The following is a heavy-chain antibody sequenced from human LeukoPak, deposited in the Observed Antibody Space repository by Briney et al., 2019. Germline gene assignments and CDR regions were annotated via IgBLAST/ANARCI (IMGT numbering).Heavy chain of an antibody. CDR2: ISAYNGNT. CDR1: GYTFTSYG. CDR3: ARDRAEQQWLASDP. D-gene: IGHD6-19*01. J-gene: IGHJ5*02. Sequence: AASVKVSCKASGYTFTSYGISWVRQAPGQGLEWMGWISAYNGNTNYAQKLQGRVTMTTDTSTSTAYMELRSLRSDDTAVYYCARDRAEQQWLASDPWGQGTLVTVSS. V-gene: IGHV1-18*01.